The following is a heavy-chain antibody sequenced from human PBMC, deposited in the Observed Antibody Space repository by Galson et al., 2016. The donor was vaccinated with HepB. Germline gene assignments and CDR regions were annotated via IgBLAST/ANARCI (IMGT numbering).Heavy chain of an antibody. CDR2: ISVHNGNT. CDR3: AREGVCSGGRCYSGFDY. D-gene: IGHD2-15*01. V-gene: IGHV1-18*04. CDR1: GYTFTSGG. J-gene: IGHJ4*02. Sequence: SVKVSCKASGYTFTSGGISWVRQAPGQGLEWMGWISVHNGNTSYAQKFQGRVTMTTDTSTSTAYMELRSLRSDDTAVYYCAREGVCSGGRCYSGFDYWGQGTLVTVSS.